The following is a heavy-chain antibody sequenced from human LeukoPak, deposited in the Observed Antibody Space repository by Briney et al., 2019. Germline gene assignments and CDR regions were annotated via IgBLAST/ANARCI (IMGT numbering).Heavy chain of an antibody. Sequence: GSPRLSCAGSGFTLSRFGMHWVRQAPGKGLEWVAVIWYDGSHKYYADSVKGRFTISRDNSKNTLHLQMNSLRAEDTAVYYCARDLLLWFGELSGDSDYWGQGTLVTVSS. J-gene: IGHJ4*02. V-gene: IGHV3-33*01. D-gene: IGHD3-10*01. CDR2: IWYDGSHK. CDR3: ARDLLLWFGELSGDSDY. CDR1: GFTLSRFG.